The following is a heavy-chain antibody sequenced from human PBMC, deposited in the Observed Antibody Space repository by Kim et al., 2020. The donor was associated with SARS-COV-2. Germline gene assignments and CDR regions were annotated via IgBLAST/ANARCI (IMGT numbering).Heavy chain of an antibody. Sequence: SETLSLTCTVSGGSISSSSYYWGWIRQPPGKGLEWIGSIYYSGSTYYNPSLKSRVTISVDTSKNQFSLKLSSVTAADTAVYYCARDTHLIAVAEGLRQDFDYWGQGTLVTVSS. V-gene: IGHV4-39*07. D-gene: IGHD6-19*01. CDR1: GGSISSSSYY. CDR2: IYYSGST. CDR3: ARDTHLIAVAEGLRQDFDY. J-gene: IGHJ4*02.